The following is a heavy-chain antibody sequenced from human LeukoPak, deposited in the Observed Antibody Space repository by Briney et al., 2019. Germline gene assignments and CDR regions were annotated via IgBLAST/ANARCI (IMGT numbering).Heavy chain of an antibody. J-gene: IGHJ6*02. CDR1: GGSISSYY. CDR3: ARGEGYYDSSGYLDYYYGMDV. Sequence: SETLSLTCTVSGGSISSYYWSWIRQPPGKGLEWIGYIYYSGSTNYNPSLKSRVTISVDTSKNQFSLKLSSVPAADTAVYYCARGEGYYDSSGYLDYYYGMDVWGQGTTVTVSS. D-gene: IGHD3-22*01. V-gene: IGHV4-59*01. CDR2: IYYSGST.